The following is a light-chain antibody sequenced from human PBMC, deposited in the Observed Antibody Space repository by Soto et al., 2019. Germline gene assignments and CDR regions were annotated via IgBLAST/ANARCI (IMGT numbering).Light chain of an antibody. V-gene: IGKV3-20*01. CDR3: QQYGSSSIT. CDR1: QSVSIN. CDR2: GAS. J-gene: IGKJ5*01. Sequence: EIVMTQSPGTLSVSPGERFIFSCRWSQSVSINLAWYQQKRGQTPRLLIYGASNRATGIPDRFSGSGSGTDFTLTITRREHEDFVVYFCQQYGSSSITFGQGTRLEIK.